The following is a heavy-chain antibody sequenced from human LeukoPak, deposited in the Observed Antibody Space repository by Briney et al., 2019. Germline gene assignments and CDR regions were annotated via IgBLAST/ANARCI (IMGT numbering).Heavy chain of an antibody. CDR3: ARDQRGRTGSIMMAVLITGFDY. V-gene: IGHV3-30*14. J-gene: IGHJ4*02. Sequence: GRSLRLSCAASGFTFSSYAMHWVRQAPGKGLEWVAVISYDGSNKYYADSVKGRFTISRDNSKNTLYLQMNSLRAEDTAMYYCARDQRGRTGSIMMAVLITGFDYWGQGTLVTVSS. CDR1: GFTFSSYA. CDR2: ISYDGSNK. D-gene: IGHD3-22*01.